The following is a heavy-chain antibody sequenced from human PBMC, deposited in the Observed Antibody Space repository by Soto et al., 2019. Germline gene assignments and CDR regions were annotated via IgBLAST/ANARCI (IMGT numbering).Heavy chain of an antibody. D-gene: IGHD4-17*01. J-gene: IGHJ6*02. Sequence: ASVKVSCKASGYTFTSYGISWVRQAPGQGLEWMGWIRAYNGNTNYAQKLQGRVTMTTDTSTSTAYMELRSLRSDDTAVYYCARDPDPHDYGLIGMDVWGQGTTVTVSS. CDR3: ARDPDPHDYGLIGMDV. CDR1: GYTFTSYG. CDR2: IRAYNGNT. V-gene: IGHV1-18*01.